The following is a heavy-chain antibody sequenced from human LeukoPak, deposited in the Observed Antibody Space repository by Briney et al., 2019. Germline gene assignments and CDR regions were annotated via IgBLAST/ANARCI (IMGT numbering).Heavy chain of an antibody. Sequence: PGGSLRLSCAAYGFTFSSYGMHWVRQAPGKGLEWVAVIQYDGSKKYYADSVKGRFTISSDNSKNTLYLQMNSLRAEDTAVYYCPKDSGLLGYCSSTRRYKQSWGKGHVVPV. D-gene: IGHD2-2*01. CDR1: GFTFSSYG. V-gene: IGHV3-30*02. CDR2: IQYDGSKK. CDR3: PKDSGLLGYCSSTRRYKQS. J-gene: IGHJ5*02.